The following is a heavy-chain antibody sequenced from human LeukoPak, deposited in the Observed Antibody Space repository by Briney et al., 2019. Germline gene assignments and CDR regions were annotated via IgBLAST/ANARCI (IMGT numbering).Heavy chain of an antibody. V-gene: IGHV3-30*02. CDR1: GFTFSSYG. Sequence: GGSLRLSCAASGFTFSSYGMHWVRQAPGKGLEWVAFIRYDGSNKYYADSVKGRFTISRDNSKNTLYLQMNSLRAEDTAVYYCAKVAVTYYDILTGYYEQDDFDYWGQGTLVTVSS. CDR3: AKVAVTYYDILTGYYEQDDFDY. J-gene: IGHJ4*02. CDR2: IRYDGSNK. D-gene: IGHD3-9*01.